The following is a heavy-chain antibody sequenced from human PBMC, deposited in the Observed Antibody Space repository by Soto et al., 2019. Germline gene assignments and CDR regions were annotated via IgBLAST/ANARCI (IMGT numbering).Heavy chain of an antibody. CDR1: GFTFSDYT. Sequence: GGSLRLSCAASGFTFSDYTMNWVRQAPGKGPEWVSYISKSSGTKSYADSVRGRFTISRDNAKNSLFLQMNTLRDEDTALYYCARDLNWGFDYWGQGTLVTVSS. CDR3: ARDLNWGFDY. V-gene: IGHV3-48*02. J-gene: IGHJ4*02. CDR2: ISKSSGTK. D-gene: IGHD7-27*01.